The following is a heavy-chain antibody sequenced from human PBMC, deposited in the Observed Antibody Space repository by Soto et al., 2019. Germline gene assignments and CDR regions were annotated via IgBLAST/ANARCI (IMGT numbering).Heavy chain of an antibody. CDR1: GGSISSGGYY. D-gene: IGHD6-6*01. CDR3: ARGSSIAGLYYGMDV. V-gene: IGHV4-31*03. Sequence: SETLSLTCTVSGGSISSGGYYWGWIRQHPGKGLEWIGYVFYGGITYYNPSLKSRVTISLDTSKNQFSLKLSSVTAADTAVYYCARGSSIAGLYYGMDVWGQGTTVTVSS. J-gene: IGHJ6*02. CDR2: VFYGGIT.